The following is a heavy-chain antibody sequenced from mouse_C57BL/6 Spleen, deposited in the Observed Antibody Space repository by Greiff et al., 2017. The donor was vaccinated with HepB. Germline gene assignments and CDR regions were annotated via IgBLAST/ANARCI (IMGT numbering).Heavy chain of an antibody. V-gene: IGHV5-16*01. J-gene: IGHJ4*01. Sequence: EVQVVESEGGLVQPGSSMKLSCTASGFTFSDYYMAWVRQVPEKGLEWVANINYDGSSTYYLDSLKSRFIISRDNAKNILYLQMSSLKSEDTATYYCARNWYYAMDYWGQGTSVTVSS. D-gene: IGHD4-1*01. CDR2: INYDGSST. CDR3: ARNWYYAMDY. CDR1: GFTFSDYY.